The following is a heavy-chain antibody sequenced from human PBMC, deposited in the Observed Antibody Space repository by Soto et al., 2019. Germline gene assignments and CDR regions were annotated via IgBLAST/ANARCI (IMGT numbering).Heavy chain of an antibody. Sequence: ASVKVSCKASGGTFSSYTISWVRQAPGQGLEWMGRIIPILGIANYAQKFQGRVTITADKSTSTAYMELSSLRSEDTAVYYCARDQGEVVAATPYYYYYMDVWGKGTTVTAP. CDR2: IIPILGIA. CDR3: ARDQGEVVAATPYYYYYMDV. V-gene: IGHV1-69*04. J-gene: IGHJ6*03. CDR1: GGTFSSYT. D-gene: IGHD2-15*01.